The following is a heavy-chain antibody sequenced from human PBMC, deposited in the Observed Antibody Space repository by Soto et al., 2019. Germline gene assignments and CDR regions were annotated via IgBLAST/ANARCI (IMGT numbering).Heavy chain of an antibody. CDR2: ISSSSSYT. CDR3: ARDGAIFGFDP. D-gene: IGHD3-16*01. V-gene: IGHV3-11*06. J-gene: IGHJ5*02. Sequence: GGSLRLSCAASGFTFSDYYMSWIRQAPGKGLEWVSYISSSSSYTNYADSVKGRFTISRDNAKNSLYLQMNSLRAEDTAVYYCARDGAIFGFDPWGQGTLVTVS. CDR1: GFTFSDYY.